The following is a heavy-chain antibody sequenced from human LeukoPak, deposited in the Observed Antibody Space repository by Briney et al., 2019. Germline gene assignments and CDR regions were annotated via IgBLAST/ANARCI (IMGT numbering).Heavy chain of an antibody. Sequence: ASVKVSCKASGYTFTGYYMHWVRQAPGQGLEWMGWINPNSGGTNYAQKFQGRVTMTRDTSISTAYMELSRLRSDDTAVYYCARAPPRGSLNWFDPWGQGTLVTVSS. CDR3: ARAPPRGSLNWFDP. V-gene: IGHV1-2*02. D-gene: IGHD1-26*01. CDR1: GYTFTGYY. J-gene: IGHJ5*02. CDR2: INPNSGGT.